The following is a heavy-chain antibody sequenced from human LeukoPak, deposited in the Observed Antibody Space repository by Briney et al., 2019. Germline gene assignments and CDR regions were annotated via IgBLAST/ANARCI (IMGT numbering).Heavy chain of an antibody. CDR3: ARSGSFSDWFDP. Sequence: SETLSPTCTVSGGSISSYYWSWIRQPAGKGLEWIGRIYTSGSTNYNPSPKSRVTMSVDTSKNQFSLKLSSVTAADTAVYYCARSGSFSDWFDPWGQGTLVTVSS. D-gene: IGHD1-26*01. CDR2: IYTSGST. CDR1: GGSISSYY. J-gene: IGHJ5*02. V-gene: IGHV4-4*07.